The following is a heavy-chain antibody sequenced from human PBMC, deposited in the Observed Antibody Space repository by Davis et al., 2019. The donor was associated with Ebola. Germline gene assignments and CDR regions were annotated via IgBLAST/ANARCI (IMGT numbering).Heavy chain of an antibody. CDR1: GFTFSNAW. J-gene: IGHJ4*02. CDR3: TTGGPHYDILTGYYSLFDY. Sequence: GESLKISCAASGFTFSNAWMSWVRQAPGKGLEWVGRIKSKTDGGTIDYAAPVKGRFTISGDDSKDTLYLQMNSLKTEDTAVYYCTTGGPHYDILTGYYSLFDYWGQGTLVTVSS. CDR2: IKSKTDGGTI. V-gene: IGHV3-15*01. D-gene: IGHD3-9*01.